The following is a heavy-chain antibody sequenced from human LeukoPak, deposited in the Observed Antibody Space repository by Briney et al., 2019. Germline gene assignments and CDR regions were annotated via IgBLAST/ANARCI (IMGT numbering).Heavy chain of an antibody. V-gene: IGHV4-61*01. Sequence: SETLSLTCTVSGGSVSSGSYYWSWIRQPPGKGLEWIGYIYYSGSTNYNPSLKSRVTISVDTSKNQFSLKPSSVTAADTAVYYCARDVRNSDYYYYGMDVWGQGTTVTVSS. D-gene: IGHD1-7*01. CDR3: ARDVRNSDYYYYGMDV. CDR2: IYYSGST. CDR1: GGSVSSGSYY. J-gene: IGHJ6*02.